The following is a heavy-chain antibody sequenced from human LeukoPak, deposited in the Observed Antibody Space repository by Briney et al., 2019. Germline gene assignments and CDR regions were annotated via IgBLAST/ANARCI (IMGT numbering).Heavy chain of an antibody. Sequence: GGSLKLSCAASGFTFSASAIHWVRQASGKGREWVGHIRSKVNTYATAYTASVKGRFTISRDDSKNTAYLQMNSLKTEDTAVYYCTRLDVDQGVFDIWGQGTMVTVSS. V-gene: IGHV3-73*01. CDR3: TRLDVDQGVFDI. D-gene: IGHD3-10*01. J-gene: IGHJ3*02. CDR1: GFTFSASA. CDR2: IRSKVNTYAT.